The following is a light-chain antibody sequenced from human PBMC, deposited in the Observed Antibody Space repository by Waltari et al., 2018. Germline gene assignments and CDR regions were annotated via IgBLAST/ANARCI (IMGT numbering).Light chain of an antibody. Sequence: EIEMTQSPATLSVSPGERVTLSCRASQSVVNNLAWYQQRPGQAPRLLIYGASTRATDISDRFSGSGSGTDFTLTISALQSEDLAVYYCHQYNHWPTFTFGQGTKLQIE. CDR2: GAS. V-gene: IGKV3-15*01. J-gene: IGKJ2*01. CDR1: QSVVNN. CDR3: HQYNHWPTFT.